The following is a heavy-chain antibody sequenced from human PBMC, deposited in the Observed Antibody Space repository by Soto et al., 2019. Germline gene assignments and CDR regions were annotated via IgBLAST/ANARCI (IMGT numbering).Heavy chain of an antibody. V-gene: IGHV1-18*01. CDR3: ARVRYSNFRFDY. CDR2: ISAYNGNT. D-gene: IGHD4-4*01. J-gene: IGHJ4*01. CDR1: GYTFTSYG. Sequence: ASVKVSCKASGYTFTSYGIIWVRQAPGQGLEWMGWISAYNGNTNYAQKLQGRVTMTTDTSTSTAYMELRSLRSDDTAVYYCARVRYSNFRFDYWGHGTLVTVSS.